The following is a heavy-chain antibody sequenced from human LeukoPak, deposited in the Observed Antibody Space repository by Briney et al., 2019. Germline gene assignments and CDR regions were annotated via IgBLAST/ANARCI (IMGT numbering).Heavy chain of an antibody. CDR3: APEAFDI. V-gene: IGHV3-7*01. CDR1: GFTFSSYW. Sequence: GGSLRLSCTASGFTFSSYWMNWVRQAPGKGLEWVANINQDGIEKNYVDSVKGRFTISRDNAKNSLYLQMNSLRDEDRAVYYCAPEAFDIWGQGTVATVSS. CDR2: INQDGIEK. J-gene: IGHJ3*02.